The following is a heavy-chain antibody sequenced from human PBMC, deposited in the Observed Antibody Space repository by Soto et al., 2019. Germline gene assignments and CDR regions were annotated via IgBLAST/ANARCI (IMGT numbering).Heavy chain of an antibody. Sequence: QVQLVQSGAEVKKPGSSVKVSCKASGGTFSSYAISWVRQAPGQGLEWMGGIIPIFGTANYAQKFQGRVTITADESTSTAYMELSSLRSEDTAVYYCARDGRLELTPLTTTYYYYGMDVWGQGTTVTVSS. CDR3: ARDGRLELTPLTTTYYYYGMDV. V-gene: IGHV1-69*01. CDR2: IIPIFGTA. D-gene: IGHD1-7*01. CDR1: GGTFSSYA. J-gene: IGHJ6*02.